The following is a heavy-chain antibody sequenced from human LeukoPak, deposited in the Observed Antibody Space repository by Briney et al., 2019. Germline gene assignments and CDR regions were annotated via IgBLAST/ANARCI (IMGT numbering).Heavy chain of an antibody. D-gene: IGHD5-18*01. J-gene: IGHJ4*02. CDR3: SKGPGYSYGYALDY. V-gene: IGHV3-23*01. Sequence: GGSLSLPCAVSGFTFSSYAMSWVRQAPGKGLEWVSPISGSGGSRDYADSVKGRFTISRDNSKNTLYLQMNSLRAEDTAVYYCSKGPGYSYGYALDYWVQGTLVTVSS. CDR1: GFTFSSYA. CDR2: ISGSGGSR.